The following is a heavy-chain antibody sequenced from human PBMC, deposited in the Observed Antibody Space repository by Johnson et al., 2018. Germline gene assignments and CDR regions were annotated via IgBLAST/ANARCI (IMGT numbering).Heavy chain of an antibody. V-gene: IGHV3-30*03. CDR2: ISYDGSNK. CDR3: ARDVGRWNDAFDI. J-gene: IGHJ3*02. CDR1: GFTFSSYG. D-gene: IGHD4-23*01. Sequence: QVQLVQSGGGVVQPGRSLRLSCAASGFTFSSYGMHWVRQAPGKGLEWVAVISYDGSNKYFADSVKGRFTISSDNSKNTLYLQRNSLRAEDTAVYYCARDVGRWNDAFDIWGQGTMVTVS.